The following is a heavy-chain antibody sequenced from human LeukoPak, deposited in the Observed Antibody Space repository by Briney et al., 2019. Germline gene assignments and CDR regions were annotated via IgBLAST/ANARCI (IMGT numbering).Heavy chain of an antibody. D-gene: IGHD3-16*01. CDR3: ARPDAGGVAAFDAFDI. J-gene: IGHJ3*02. Sequence: GGSLRLSCAASGFTFSSYWMSWVRQAPGKGLEWVANIKQDGSEKYYVDSVKGRFTISRDNAKNSLYLQMNSLRAEDTAVYYCARPDAGGVAAFDAFDIWGQGTMVTVSS. V-gene: IGHV3-7*01. CDR2: IKQDGSEK. CDR1: GFTFSSYW.